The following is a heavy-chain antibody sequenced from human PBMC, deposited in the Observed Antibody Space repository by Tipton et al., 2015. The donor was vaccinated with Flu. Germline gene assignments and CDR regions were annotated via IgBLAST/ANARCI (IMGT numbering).Heavy chain of an antibody. CDR3: ATLAITALYDFDY. Sequence: TLSLTCTVSGGSISSNSYYWGWIRQPPGKGLEWIGHILGNGNTFYKPSLKSRFTLSLDTSKTQFSLNVTSVTAADTAVYYCATLAITALYDFDYWGQGTLVTVSS. CDR1: GGSISSNSYY. J-gene: IGHJ4*02. V-gene: IGHV4-31*03. D-gene: IGHD1-20*01. CDR2: ILGNGNT.